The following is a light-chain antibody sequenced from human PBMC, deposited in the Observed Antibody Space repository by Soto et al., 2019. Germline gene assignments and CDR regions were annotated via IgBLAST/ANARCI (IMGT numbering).Light chain of an antibody. CDR2: EVS. CDR3: QQYGNPRIT. CDR1: HSLLYSDGKTY. Sequence: GQPASMACRSSHSLLYSDGKTYLYWYLQKPGQPPQLLIYEVSNRFSGVPDRFSGSGSETDFTLTISRLEPEDFALYFCQQYGNPRITFGQGTRLDIK. V-gene: IGKV2D-29*01. J-gene: IGKJ5*01.